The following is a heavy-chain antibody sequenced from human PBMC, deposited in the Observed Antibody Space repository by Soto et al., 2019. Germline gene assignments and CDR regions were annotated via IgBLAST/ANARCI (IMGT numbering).Heavy chain of an antibody. D-gene: IGHD3-16*01. J-gene: IGHJ4*02. Sequence: PGGSLRLSCAASGFTFTTYVMSWVRQAPGKGLEWVSSISAYGGTFYADSVKGRFTISRDNSKNTMYLQMNSPRDDDMAVYYCATYREGSYAPPYDYWGQGTVVTVSS. CDR1: GFTFTTYV. V-gene: IGHV3-23*01. CDR3: ATYREGSYAPPYDY. CDR2: ISAYGGT.